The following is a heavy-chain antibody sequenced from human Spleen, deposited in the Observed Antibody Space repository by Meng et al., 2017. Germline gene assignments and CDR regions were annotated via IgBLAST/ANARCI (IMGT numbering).Heavy chain of an antibody. CDR1: GFTFGDYA. CDR2: IRSKAYGGTT. Sequence: GESLKISCTASGFTFGDYAMSWFRQAPGKGLEWVGFIRSKAYGGTTKYAASVKGRFTISRDDSKSIAYLQMNSLKTEDTAVYYCTRAYVDIVATIAALDAFDIWGQGTMVTVSS. V-gene: IGHV3-49*03. CDR3: TRAYVDIVATIAALDAFDI. D-gene: IGHD5-12*01. J-gene: IGHJ3*02.